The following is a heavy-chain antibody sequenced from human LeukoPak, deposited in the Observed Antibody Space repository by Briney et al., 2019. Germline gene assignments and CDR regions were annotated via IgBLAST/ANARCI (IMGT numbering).Heavy chain of an antibody. CDR1: GFTFSSYA. CDR3: AKAGYTYYYDSSY. CDR2: ISGSGGST. Sequence: GGSLRLSCAASGFTFSSYAMSWVRQAPGKGLEWVSAISGSGGSTYYADSGNGRFTISRDNSNNTLYLQMNSLRAEDTAVYYCAKAGYTYYYDSSYWGPGALVTASS. J-gene: IGHJ4*02. D-gene: IGHD3-22*01. V-gene: IGHV3-23*01.